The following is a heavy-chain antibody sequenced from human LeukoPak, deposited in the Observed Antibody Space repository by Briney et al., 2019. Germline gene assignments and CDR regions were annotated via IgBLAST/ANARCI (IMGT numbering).Heavy chain of an antibody. CDR3: ARVVAGSGSSPGGYYYYHMDV. V-gene: IGHV4-61*02. Sequence: SETLSLTCTGSGGSISSGGFYWSWTRQPAGKGLEWIGRIYNSGSTNYNPSLKSRVTISADTSKNQFSLKLGSVTAADTAMYYCARVVAGSGSSPGGYYYYHMDVWGKGTTVTISS. J-gene: IGHJ6*03. CDR1: GGSISSGGFY. D-gene: IGHD3-10*01. CDR2: IYNSGST.